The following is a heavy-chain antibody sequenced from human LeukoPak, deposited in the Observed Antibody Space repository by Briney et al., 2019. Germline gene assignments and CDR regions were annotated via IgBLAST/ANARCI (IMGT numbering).Heavy chain of an antibody. D-gene: IGHD3-22*01. Sequence: PGRSLRLSCAASGFTFSSYAMHWVRLAPGKGLEWVAVISYDGSNKYYADSVKGRFTISRDNSKNTLYLQMNSLRAEDTAVYYCARDYPTSNYYDSSGYMYWGQGTLVTVSS. CDR3: ARDYPTSNYYDSSGYMY. J-gene: IGHJ4*02. CDR1: GFTFSSYA. V-gene: IGHV3-30-3*01. CDR2: ISYDGSNK.